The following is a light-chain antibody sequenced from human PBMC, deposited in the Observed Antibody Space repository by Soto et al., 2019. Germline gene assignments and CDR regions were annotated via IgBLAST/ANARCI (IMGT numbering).Light chain of an antibody. Sequence: EIVLTQSPATLSLSPGERATLSCRASQSISIYLAWYQQKPGQAPRLLIYDASNRATGIPARLSGSGSGTDFTLTISSLEPEDFAVYYCQQRNNWPPEITFGQGTRLEI. CDR3: QQRNNWPPEIT. CDR2: DAS. CDR1: QSISIY. V-gene: IGKV3-11*01. J-gene: IGKJ5*01.